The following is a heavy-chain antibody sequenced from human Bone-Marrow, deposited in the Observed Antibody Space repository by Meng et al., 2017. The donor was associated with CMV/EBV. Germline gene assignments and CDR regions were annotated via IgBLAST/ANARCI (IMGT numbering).Heavy chain of an antibody. CDR1: GFTFRSYT. CDR2: IWYDGSNK. CDR3: AKPYYDFWSGYSPFDY. Sequence: GGSLRLSCAASGFTFRSYTMHWVRQAPGKGLEWVAVIWYDGSNKYYADSVKGRFTISRDNSKNTLYLQMNSLRAEDTAVYYCAKPYYDFWSGYSPFDYWGQGTLVTVSS. V-gene: IGHV3-33*06. J-gene: IGHJ4*02. D-gene: IGHD3-3*01.